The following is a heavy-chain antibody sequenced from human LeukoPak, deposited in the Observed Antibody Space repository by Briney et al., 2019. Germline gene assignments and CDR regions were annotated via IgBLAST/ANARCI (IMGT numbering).Heavy chain of an antibody. V-gene: IGHV3-23*01. CDR3: AGGTMIVEGDI. Sequence: GGSLRLSCAASGFTFSSYAMSWVRQAPGKGLEWVSAISASGGSTYYADSVKGRFTIARDNSKNTLYLQMNSLRAEDKAVYYCAGGTMIVEGDIWGQGTMVTVSS. CDR2: ISASGGST. J-gene: IGHJ3*02. CDR1: GFTFSSYA. D-gene: IGHD3-22*01.